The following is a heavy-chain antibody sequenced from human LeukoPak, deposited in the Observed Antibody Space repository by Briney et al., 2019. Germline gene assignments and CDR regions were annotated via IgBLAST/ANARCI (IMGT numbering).Heavy chain of an antibody. V-gene: IGHV1-46*01. CDR3: ARDLREGGAFYGMDV. CDR2: INPRGGST. J-gene: IGHJ6*01. CDR1: GYTFTSYY. D-gene: IGHD3-16*01. Sequence: VASVKVSCKASGYTFTSYYMHWVRQAPGQGLEWMGIINPRGGSTSYAQKFQGRVTMTRDTSTSTVYMELSSLRSEDTAVYYCARDLREGGAFYGMDVWGQGTTVTVSS.